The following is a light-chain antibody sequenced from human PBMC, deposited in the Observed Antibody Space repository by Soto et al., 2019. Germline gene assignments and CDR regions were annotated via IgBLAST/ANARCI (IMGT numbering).Light chain of an antibody. J-gene: IGKJ2*01. CDR1: QSISTY. CDR3: QQVYSTPTFT. CDR2: GAS. V-gene: IGKV1-39*01. Sequence: DIQMTQSPSSLSASVGDRVTITCRASQSISTYLNWYQQKPGKAPSVLISGASSLQSGVPSRFSGSGSGTHFTLTITGLQPEDFATYFCQQVYSTPTFTFGQGTKLEIK.